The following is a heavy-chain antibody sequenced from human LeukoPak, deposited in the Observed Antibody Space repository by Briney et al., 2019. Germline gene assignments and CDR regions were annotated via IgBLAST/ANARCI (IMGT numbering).Heavy chain of an antibody. D-gene: IGHD3-10*01. CDR1: GFTFSSYW. Sequence: GGSLRLSCAASGFTFSSYWMHWVRQAPGKGLIRVSRINSDGSSTTYADSVKGRFTISRDNAKNTLYLQMNSLRDEDTAVYYCARSGSMVRGGYGMDVWGQGTTVTVSS. V-gene: IGHV3-74*01. CDR2: INSDGSST. CDR3: ARSGSMVRGGYGMDV. J-gene: IGHJ6*02.